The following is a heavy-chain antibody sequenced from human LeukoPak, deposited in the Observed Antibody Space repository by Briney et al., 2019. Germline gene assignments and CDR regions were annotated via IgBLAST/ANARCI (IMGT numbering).Heavy chain of an antibody. J-gene: IGHJ6*02. CDR2: ISSSGSTI. D-gene: IGHD4-23*01. CDR1: GLTLSSYE. Sequence: GGSLRLSCAASGLTLSSYEMNWVRQAPGKGLEWVSYISSSGSTIYYADSVKGRFTISRDNAKNSLYLQMNSLRAEDTAVYYCARDVRLRWDPYYYYGMDVWGQGTTVTVSS. V-gene: IGHV3-48*03. CDR3: ARDVRLRWDPYYYYGMDV.